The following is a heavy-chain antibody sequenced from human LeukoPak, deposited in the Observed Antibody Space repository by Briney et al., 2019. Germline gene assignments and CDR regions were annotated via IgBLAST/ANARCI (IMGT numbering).Heavy chain of an antibody. Sequence: KAGGSLRLSCAASGFTFSSYTVHWVRQAPGKGLEWVSSISSSGTYVYYPDSVKGRFTISRDNAKNSLYLQMNSLRVEDTAVYYCAREVAVAGWEVWSFDYWGQGTLVTVSS. CDR2: ISSSGTYV. V-gene: IGHV3-21*01. CDR1: GFTFSSYT. D-gene: IGHD6-19*01. J-gene: IGHJ4*02. CDR3: AREVAVAGWEVWSFDY.